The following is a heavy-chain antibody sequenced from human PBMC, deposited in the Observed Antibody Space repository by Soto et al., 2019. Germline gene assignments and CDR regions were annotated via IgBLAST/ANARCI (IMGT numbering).Heavy chain of an antibody. Sequence: QITLQESGPTLVNPTQTLTLTCSFSVFSLTTRPVGVGWIRQAPGKALEWLAFVYWDDANRYSPSLQSRLTVIRDTSRNQVVLILTNLDPVDTATYYCAHRLGGYTWHDVYFDYWGQGTLVTVAS. D-gene: IGHD1-20*01. J-gene: IGHJ4*02. V-gene: IGHV2-5*02. CDR2: VYWDDAN. CDR3: AHRLGGYTWHDVYFDY. CDR1: VFSLTTRPVG.